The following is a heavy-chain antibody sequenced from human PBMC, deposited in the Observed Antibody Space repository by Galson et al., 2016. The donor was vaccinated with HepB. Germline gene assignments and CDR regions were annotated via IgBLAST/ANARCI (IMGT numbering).Heavy chain of an antibody. CDR2: ISVSSSRT. CDR1: GFTFSNYA. J-gene: IGHJ4*02. V-gene: IGHV3-23*01. CDR3: VKGLAEADH. Sequence: SLRLSCAASGFTFSNYAMSWVRQAPGKGLEWVSAISVSSSRTYDVESLKGRFTISRDNSKNTLYLQMSSLRAEDTAVYHCVKGLAEADHWGQGTLVTVSS.